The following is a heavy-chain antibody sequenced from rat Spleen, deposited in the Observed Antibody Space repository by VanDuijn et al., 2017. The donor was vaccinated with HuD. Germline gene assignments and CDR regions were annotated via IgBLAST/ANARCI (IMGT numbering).Heavy chain of an antibody. D-gene: IGHD1-2*01. CDR3: ASQGYYSSYLNWFAY. Sequence: EVQLVESGGGLVQPGRSLKLSCAASGFTFSDYYMAWVRQAPKKGLEWVASINHEGSSTYYGDSVKGRFTISRDNAKSTLYLQMNSLRSEDTAAYYCASQGYYSSYLNWFAYWGQGTLVTVSS. V-gene: IGHV5-22*01. CDR1: GFTFSDYY. CDR2: INHEGSST. J-gene: IGHJ3*01.